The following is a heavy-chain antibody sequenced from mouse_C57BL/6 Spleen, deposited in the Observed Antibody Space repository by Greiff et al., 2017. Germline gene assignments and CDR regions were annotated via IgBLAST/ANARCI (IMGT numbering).Heavy chain of an antibody. CDR3: ARGEGDWYFDV. CDR2: IWSGGSP. J-gene: IGHJ1*03. CDR1: GFSLTSYG. Sequence: QVQLKESGPGLVQPSQSLSITCTVSGFSLTSYGVHWVRQSPGKGLEWLGVIWSGGSPDYNAAFISRLSISKDNSKSQVFLKMNRLQADDTAIYYCARGEGDWYFDVGGTGTTVTVSS. V-gene: IGHV2-2*01.